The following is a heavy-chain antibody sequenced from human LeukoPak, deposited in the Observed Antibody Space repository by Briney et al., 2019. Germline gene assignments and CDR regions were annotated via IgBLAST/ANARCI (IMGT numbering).Heavy chain of an antibody. D-gene: IGHD1-20*01. CDR3: LRDLNWSLDQ. V-gene: IGHV3-74*01. Sequence: GGSLRLSCAASGFAFSNYMMHWVRQAPRKGLVWVSRIKSDGITITYADSVKGRFTISRDNAKNTLYLQMNSLRAEDTAVYYCLRDLNWSLDQWGQGTLVTVSS. CDR2: IKSDGITI. CDR1: GFAFSNYM. J-gene: IGHJ4*02.